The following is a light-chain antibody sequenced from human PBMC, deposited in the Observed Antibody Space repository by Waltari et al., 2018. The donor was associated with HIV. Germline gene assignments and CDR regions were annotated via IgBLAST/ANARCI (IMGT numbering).Light chain of an antibody. CDR1: SSNIGSNY. V-gene: IGLV1-47*01. CDR3: AAWDDSLSPHVV. Sequence: QSVLTQPPSASGTPGQRVTISCSGSSSNIGSNYVYWYQHLPGPTPKLLIYRDPQPPSGVPDRFSGSKSGTSASLAISGLRSEDEADYYCAAWDDSLSPHVVFGAGTKLTVL. J-gene: IGLJ2*01. CDR2: RDP.